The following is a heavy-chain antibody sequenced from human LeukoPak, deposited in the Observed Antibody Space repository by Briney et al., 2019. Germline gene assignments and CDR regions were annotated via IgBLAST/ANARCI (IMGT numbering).Heavy chain of an antibody. Sequence: GGSLRLSCAASEFSVGSNYMTWVRQAPGKGLEWVSSFSGSGGRTYYADSVKGRLTISRDNSKNTLYLQMNSLRAEDTAVYYCAKSGLNRFDYWGQGTLVTVSS. CDR3: AKSGLNRFDY. D-gene: IGHD2-15*01. CDR1: EFSVGSNY. V-gene: IGHV3-23*01. J-gene: IGHJ4*02. CDR2: FSGSGGRT.